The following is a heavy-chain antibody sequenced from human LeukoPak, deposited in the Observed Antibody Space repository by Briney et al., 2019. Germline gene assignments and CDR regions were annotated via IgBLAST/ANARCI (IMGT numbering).Heavy chain of an antibody. D-gene: IGHD3-22*01. J-gene: IGHJ5*02. CDR3: ARQDFDSSVAEGWFDT. V-gene: IGHV4-39*01. CDR1: GGSISSTSYY. Sequence: PSETLSLTCTVSGGSISSTSYYWGWIRQPPGKGLEWIGSEYLTESAFSGTTFYNPSLKGRVTISLDTSKNRFSLKLSSVTAADTAIYYCARQDFDSSVAEGWFDTWGRGTPVTVSS. CDR2: LTESAFSGTT.